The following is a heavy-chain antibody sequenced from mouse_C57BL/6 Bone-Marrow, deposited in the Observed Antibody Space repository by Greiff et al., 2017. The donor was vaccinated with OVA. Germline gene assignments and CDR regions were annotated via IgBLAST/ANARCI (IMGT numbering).Heavy chain of an antibody. CDR2: IHPNSGST. CDR1: GYTFTSYW. V-gene: IGHV1-64*01. Sequence: QVQLQQPGAELVKPGASVTLSCKASGYTFTSYWMHWVKQRPGQGLEWIGMIHPNSGSTNYNEKFKSKATLTVDKTSSTAYMQLSSLTSEASAVYYCAGIGTTVGYAMGYWGQGTSGTVSS. J-gene: IGHJ4*01. CDR3: AGIGTTVGYAMGY. D-gene: IGHD1-1*01.